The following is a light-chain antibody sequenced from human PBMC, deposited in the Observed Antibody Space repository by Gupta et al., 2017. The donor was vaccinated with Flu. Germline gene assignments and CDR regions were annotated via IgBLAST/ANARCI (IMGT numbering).Light chain of an antibody. V-gene: IGLV3-25*03. CDR3: QSADSSVV. CDR2: KDR. Sequence: VSPGQTARITCSGDALQKQYAYWYQQKPGQAPVLVIYKDRERPSGIPERFSGSSSGTTVTLTISGVQAEDEADYYCQSADSSVVFGGGTKLTVL. J-gene: IGLJ2*01. CDR1: ALQKQY.